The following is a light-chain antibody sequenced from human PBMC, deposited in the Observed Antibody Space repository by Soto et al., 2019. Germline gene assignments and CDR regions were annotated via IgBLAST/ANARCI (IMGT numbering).Light chain of an antibody. CDR1: QSVSSSY. CDR2: GAS. Sequence: DIVLTQSPGILYLSPGERATLSCRASQSVSSSYLAWYQQKPGQAPRLLIYGASSRATGIPDRFSGSGSGTDFTLTISRLEPEDFAVYYCQQYGSLSWTFGQGTKVDIK. CDR3: QQYGSLSWT. V-gene: IGKV3-20*01. J-gene: IGKJ1*01.